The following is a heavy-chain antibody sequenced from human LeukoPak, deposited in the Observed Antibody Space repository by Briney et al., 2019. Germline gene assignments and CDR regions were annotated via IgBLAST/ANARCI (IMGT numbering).Heavy chain of an antibody. J-gene: IGHJ3*02. Sequence: GGSLRLSCAASGFSVSSHYMSWVRQAPGKGLEWVSIIYSGGSTYYADSVKGRFTISRHNSKNTLYLQMNSLRAEDTAVYYCARGYYDILTGYYTNDAFDIWGQGTMVTVSS. CDR1: GFSVSSHY. CDR2: IYSGGST. CDR3: ARGYYDILTGYYTNDAFDI. D-gene: IGHD3-9*01. V-gene: IGHV3-53*04.